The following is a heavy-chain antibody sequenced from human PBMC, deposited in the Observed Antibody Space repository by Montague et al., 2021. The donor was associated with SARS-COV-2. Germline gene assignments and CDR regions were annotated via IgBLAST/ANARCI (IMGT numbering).Heavy chain of an antibody. Sequence: SLRLSCAASGFAFSNHGMHWVRQGPGKGLEWVAVVWWDGSEKDYADSVKGRFTVSRDNFQNTLYLHMNSLRVEDTAFYYCARVGPQRYLDLWGLGTMVIVSS. CDR1: GFAFSNHG. CDR3: ARVGPQRYLDL. D-gene: IGHD2-15*01. V-gene: IGHV3-33*01. J-gene: IGHJ3*01. CDR2: VWWDGSEK.